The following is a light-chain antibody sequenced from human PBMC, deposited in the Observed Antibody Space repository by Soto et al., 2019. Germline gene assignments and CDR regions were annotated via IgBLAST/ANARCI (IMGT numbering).Light chain of an antibody. CDR1: QSISSC. J-gene: IGKJ4*01. Sequence: DIQMTQSPSTLSASVGDRVTITCRASQSISSCLDWYQQKPGKAPKLLIYEASNLESGVPSRFSGSGSGTEVTLTINSMESDDVAIYFCQQYSSNTALTFGGGTKVEIK. V-gene: IGKV1-5*03. CDR2: EAS. CDR3: QQYSSNTALT.